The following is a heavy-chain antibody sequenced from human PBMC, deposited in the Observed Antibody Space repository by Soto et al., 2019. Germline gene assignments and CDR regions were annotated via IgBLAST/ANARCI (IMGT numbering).Heavy chain of an antibody. CDR3: ARDIITVIGGEIYYYFGMDV. CDR2: INQSGPP. CDR1: GGSFREYY. D-gene: IGHD3-10*01. V-gene: IGHV4-34*01. Sequence: PSQTMSLTCAVHGGSFREYYWSWLSQPPWKGLEWIGEINQSGPPHYNPSLKRRINISIDTSKNQFSLNLTSVTAADTATYYCARDIITVIGGEIYYYFGMDVWGQGTTVTVSS. J-gene: IGHJ6*02.